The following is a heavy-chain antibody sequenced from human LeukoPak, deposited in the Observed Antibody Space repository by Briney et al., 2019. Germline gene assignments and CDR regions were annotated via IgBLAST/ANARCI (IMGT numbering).Heavy chain of an antibody. J-gene: IGHJ4*02. CDR2: VSSTGTYI. CDR3: ARGVGNFRYYFDF. Sequence: PGGSLRLSCAASGFTFSSYAMNWVRQAPGKGLEWVSSVSSTGTYIYYADLVEGRFTISRDNAKNSLSLQMNSLRAEDTAVYYCARGVGNFRYYFDFWGQGTLVTVSS. V-gene: IGHV3-21*01. D-gene: IGHD2/OR15-2a*01. CDR1: GFTFSSYA.